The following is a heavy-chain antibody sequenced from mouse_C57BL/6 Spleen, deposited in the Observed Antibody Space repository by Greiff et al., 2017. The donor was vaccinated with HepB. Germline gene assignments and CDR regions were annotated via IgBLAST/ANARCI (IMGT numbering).Heavy chain of an antibody. CDR2: IYPGDGDT. V-gene: IGHV1-82*01. D-gene: IGHD4-1*01. CDR1: GYAFSSSW. Sequence: VQLQQSGPELVKPGASVKISCKASGYAFSSSWMNWVKQRPGKGLEWIGRIYPGDGDTNYNGKFKGKATLTADKSSSTAYMQLSSLTSEDSAVYFCARSKLTVYFDYGGQGTTLTVSS. CDR3: ARSKLTVYFDY. J-gene: IGHJ2*01.